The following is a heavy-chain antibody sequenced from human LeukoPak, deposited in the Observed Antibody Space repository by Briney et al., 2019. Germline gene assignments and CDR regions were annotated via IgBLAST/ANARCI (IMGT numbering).Heavy chain of an antibody. CDR3: ASALTTVTPHFHY. V-gene: IGHV3-74*01. CDR1: GFTFSDYW. CDR2: IDTDGSSA. J-gene: IGHJ4*02. Sequence: GGSLRLSCAASGFTFSDYWKHWVRQAPGKGLVWVSRIDTDGSSATYADSVKGRFTISRDNAKNTVYLQMNSLRVEDTGVYSCASALTTVTPHFHYWGQGTLVTVSS. D-gene: IGHD4-17*01.